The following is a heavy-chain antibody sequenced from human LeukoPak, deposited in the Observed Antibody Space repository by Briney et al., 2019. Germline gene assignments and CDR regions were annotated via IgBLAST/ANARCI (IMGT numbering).Heavy chain of an antibody. CDR1: GFTFSNYG. CDR2: IIPSGVTT. D-gene: IGHD3-10*01. V-gene: IGHV3-23*01. J-gene: IGHJ4*02. CDR3: ARVLVRGVPGPFDY. Sequence: GGSLRLSCATSGFTFSNYGMNWVRHAPGKGLEWVSGIIPSGVTTYYADSVKGRFAISRDNSKNTVYLQMNSLRAEDTAVYYCARVLVRGVPGPFDYWGQGTLVTVSS.